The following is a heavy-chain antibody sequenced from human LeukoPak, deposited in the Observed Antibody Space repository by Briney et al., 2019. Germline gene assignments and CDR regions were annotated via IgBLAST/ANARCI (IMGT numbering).Heavy chain of an antibody. CDR3: ARGIWSVAGTAYYFDY. J-gene: IGHJ4*02. CDR2: INWNGDST. V-gene: IGHV3-20*04. CDR1: GFTFDDYG. D-gene: IGHD6-19*01. Sequence: GGSLRLSCAASGFTFDDYGMSWVRQAPGKGLGWVSGINWNGDSTGYADSLKGRFTISRDNAKKSLYLQMNSLRAEDTAVYYCARGIWSVAGTAYYFDYWGQGTLVTVSS.